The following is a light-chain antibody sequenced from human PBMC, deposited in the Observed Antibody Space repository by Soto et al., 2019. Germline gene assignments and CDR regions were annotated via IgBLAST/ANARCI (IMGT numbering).Light chain of an antibody. V-gene: IGLV2-8*01. CDR3: SSYAGSNNQV. CDR1: SSDAGGYNY. Sequence: QSALTQPPSASGSPGQSVTISCTGTSSDAGGYNYVSWYQQHPGRAPKLMIYEVSKRPSGVPDRFSGSQSGNTASLTVSGLQTEDEADYYCSSYAGSNNQVFGTGTKLTVL. J-gene: IGLJ1*01. CDR2: EVS.